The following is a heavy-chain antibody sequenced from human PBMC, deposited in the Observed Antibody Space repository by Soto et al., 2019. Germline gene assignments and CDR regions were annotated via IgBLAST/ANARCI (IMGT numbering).Heavy chain of an antibody. CDR1: GAALNRGNYY. V-gene: IGHV4-31*03. Sequence: ASETLSLTCSVSGAALNRGNYYWSWIRQVPGKGLGWIGHIYVTGAVDYNPSLRDRITISQDTSERQFSLNLRLVTAADTAVYYCARRRIATNNYKWFDPWGQGTLVTVAS. D-gene: IGHD2-21*01. CDR2: IYVTGAV. J-gene: IGHJ5*02. CDR3: ARRRIATNNYKWFDP.